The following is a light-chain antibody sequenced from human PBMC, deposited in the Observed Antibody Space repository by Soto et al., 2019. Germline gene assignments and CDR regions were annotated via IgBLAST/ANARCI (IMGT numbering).Light chain of an antibody. Sequence: EIVLTQSPATLSLSPGERATLSCRASQSVSSYLAWYHQKPGQAPRLLIYAASNRATGIPARFSGSRSGTDFTLTISSPEPEDFAGYYCQQRSNWPPITFGQGTRLEIK. CDR1: QSVSSY. J-gene: IGKJ5*01. CDR2: AAS. CDR3: QQRSNWPPIT. V-gene: IGKV3-11*01.